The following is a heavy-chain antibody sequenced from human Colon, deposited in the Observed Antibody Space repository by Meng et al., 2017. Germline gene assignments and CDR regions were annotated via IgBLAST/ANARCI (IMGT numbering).Heavy chain of an antibody. CDR1: GVSISSGDYY. V-gene: IGHV4-30-4*01. J-gene: IGHJ4*02. CDR3: ARGPTTYFDY. CDR2: IYYSGST. Sequence: QVQLQGSGPGLLKPSVPLSLTCGVSGVSISSGDYYWSWIRQPPGKGLEWIGYIYYSGSTYYNPSLKSRVTISVDTSKNQFSLKLSSVTAADTAVYYCARGPTTYFDYWGQGTLVTVSS. D-gene: IGHD4-17*01.